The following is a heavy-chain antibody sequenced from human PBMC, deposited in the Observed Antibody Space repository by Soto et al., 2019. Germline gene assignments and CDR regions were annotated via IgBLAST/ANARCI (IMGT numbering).Heavy chain of an antibody. J-gene: IGHJ5*02. V-gene: IGHV4-59*12. CDR1: GGSISSYY. D-gene: IGHD1-1*01. CDR2: IYYSGST. Sequence: SETLSLTCTVSGGSISSYYWSWIRQPPGKGLEWIGYIYYSGSTYYNPSLKSRVTISVDTSKNQFSLKLSSVTAADTAVYYCARELERLYWFDPWGQGTLVNVSS. CDR3: ARELERLYWFDP.